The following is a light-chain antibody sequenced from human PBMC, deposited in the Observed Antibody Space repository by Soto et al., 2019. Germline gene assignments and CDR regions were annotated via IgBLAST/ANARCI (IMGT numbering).Light chain of an antibody. V-gene: IGKV3-20*01. CDR2: GAY. CDR3: QDYGSSEWT. CDR1: LNVRSNY. Sequence: EIVLTQSPGTLSLSPGERVTLSCMASLNVRSNYLAWYQQKPGQAPRLLISGAYTRASGITDRFSGSGSGTDFTLTISRLEPEDFAVYYCQDYGSSEWTVGQGTKVDIK. J-gene: IGKJ1*01.